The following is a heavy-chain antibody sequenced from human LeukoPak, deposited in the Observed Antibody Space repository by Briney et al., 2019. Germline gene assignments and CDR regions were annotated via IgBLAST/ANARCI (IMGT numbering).Heavy chain of an antibody. CDR3: AKDGVLWFGESYFDY. D-gene: IGHD3-10*01. V-gene: IGHV3-66*01. Sequence: GGSLRLSCAASGFTVSNNYMSWVRQAPGKGLEWVSVIYSGGGTYYADSVKGRFTISRDNSKNTLYLQMNSLRAEDTAVYYCAKDGVLWFGESYFDYWGQGTLVTVSS. CDR2: IYSGGGT. CDR1: GFTVSNNY. J-gene: IGHJ4*02.